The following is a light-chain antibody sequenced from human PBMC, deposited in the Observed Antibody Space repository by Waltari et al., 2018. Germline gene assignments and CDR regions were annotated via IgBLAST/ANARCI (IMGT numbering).Light chain of an antibody. J-gene: IGKJ1*01. CDR1: QSVLHSSNNKNY. V-gene: IGKV4-1*01. CDR2: WAS. Sequence: QSVLHSSNNKNYFAWYQQKPGQPPKLLIYWASTRRSGVPDRFSGSGSGTDFTLTISSLQAEDVAVYYCQQFQSHLRTFGQGTKVEIK. CDR3: QQFQSHLRT.